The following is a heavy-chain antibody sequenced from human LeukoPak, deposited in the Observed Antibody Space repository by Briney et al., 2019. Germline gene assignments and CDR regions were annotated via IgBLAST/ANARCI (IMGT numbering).Heavy chain of an antibody. Sequence: ASVKVSCKASGGTFSNYAISWVRQAPGQGLEWMGGIIPMFGTANYAQKFQGRLTIIADDSTSTAYIELSSLKSEDTAVYYCARRFGDFWSGFDYWGQGTLVAVSS. V-gene: IGHV1-69*13. D-gene: IGHD3-3*01. CDR1: GGTFSNYA. CDR2: IIPMFGTA. CDR3: ARRFGDFWSGFDY. J-gene: IGHJ4*02.